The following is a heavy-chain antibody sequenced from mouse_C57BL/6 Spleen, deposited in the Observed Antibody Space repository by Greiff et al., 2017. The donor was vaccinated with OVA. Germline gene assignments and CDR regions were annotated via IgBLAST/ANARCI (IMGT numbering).Heavy chain of an antibody. CDR2: IYPGDGDT. J-gene: IGHJ3*01. CDR1: GYAFSSSW. V-gene: IGHV1-82*01. D-gene: IGHD2-4*01. Sequence: QVQLQQSGPELVKPGASVKISCKASGYAFSSSWMNWVKQRPGKGLEWIGRIYPGDGDTNYNGKFKGKATLTADKSSSTAYMQLSSLTSEDSAVYFGARPRLYYDYLFAYWGKGTLVTVSA. CDR3: ARPRLYYDYLFAY.